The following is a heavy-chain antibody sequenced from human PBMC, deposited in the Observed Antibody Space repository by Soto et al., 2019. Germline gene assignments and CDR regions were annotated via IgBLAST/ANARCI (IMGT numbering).Heavy chain of an antibody. CDR1: GITFSGYI. V-gene: IGHV3-21*01. Sequence: ESGGGLVKPGGSLRLSCATSGITFSGYIMNWVRQAPGKGLEWVASISSSSSHIYYADSVKGRFTISRDNAKNSLSLQMNSLRAEDTGVYYCARDSSGYYHLDYWGQGTLVTVSS. CDR3: ARDSSGYYHLDY. J-gene: IGHJ4*02. D-gene: IGHD3-22*01. CDR2: ISSSSSHI.